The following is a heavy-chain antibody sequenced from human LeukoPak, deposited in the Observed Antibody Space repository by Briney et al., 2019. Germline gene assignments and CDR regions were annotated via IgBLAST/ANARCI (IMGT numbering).Heavy chain of an antibody. CDR2: ISSSGSTI. CDR3: AKARADCSSTSCHIFDY. J-gene: IGHJ4*02. V-gene: IGHV3-11*01. Sequence: GGSLRLSCAASGFTFSDYYMSWIRQAPGKGLEWVSYISSSGSTIYYADSVKGRFTISRDNSKNTLYLQMNSLRAEDTAVYYCAKARADCSSTSCHIFDYWGQGTLVTVSS. D-gene: IGHD2-2*02. CDR1: GFTFSDYY.